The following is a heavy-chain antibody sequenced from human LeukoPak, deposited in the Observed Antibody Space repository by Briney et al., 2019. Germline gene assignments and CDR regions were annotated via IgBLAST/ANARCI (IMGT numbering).Heavy chain of an antibody. CDR1: GYTFSNYG. CDR2: ITAYNGNR. J-gene: IGHJ4*01. Sequence: PQASVTVSCKTSGYTFSNYGISWVRQAPGQGLEWMGWITAYNGNRLYAQRFQGRITLTTDTSTSTSYMELRSLEYDDTAIYYCARDNDKVVDHWGQGTLVTVSS. D-gene: IGHD1-1*01. V-gene: IGHV1-18*01. CDR3: ARDNDKVVDH.